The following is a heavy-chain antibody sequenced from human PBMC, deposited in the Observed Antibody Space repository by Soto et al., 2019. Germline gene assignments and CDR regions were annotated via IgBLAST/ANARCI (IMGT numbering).Heavy chain of an antibody. Sequence: ESGGGLVQPGGSLRLSCAASGFTVSSNYMSWVRQAPGKGLEWVSVIYSGGSTYYADSVKGRFTISRDNSKNTLYLQMNSLRAEDTAVYYCARNRRGYSYGPDYWGQGTLVTVSS. CDR2: IYSGGST. D-gene: IGHD5-18*01. CDR1: GFTVSSNY. CDR3: ARNRRGYSYGPDY. J-gene: IGHJ4*02. V-gene: IGHV3-66*01.